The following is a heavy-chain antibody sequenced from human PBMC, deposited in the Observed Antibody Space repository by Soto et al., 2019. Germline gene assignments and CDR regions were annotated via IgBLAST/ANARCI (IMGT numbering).Heavy chain of an antibody. D-gene: IGHD4-17*01. CDR1: GFSLSNARMG. CDR3: ARILREYGGIHYYYGMDV. J-gene: IGHJ6*02. Sequence: QVTLKESGPVLVKPTETLTLTCTVSGFSLSNARMGVSWIRQPPGKALEWLAHIFSNDEKSYSTSLKSRLTISTDTSKSQVVLTMTNMDPVDTATYYCARILREYGGIHYYYGMDVWGQGTTVTVSS. V-gene: IGHV2-26*01. CDR2: IFSNDEK.